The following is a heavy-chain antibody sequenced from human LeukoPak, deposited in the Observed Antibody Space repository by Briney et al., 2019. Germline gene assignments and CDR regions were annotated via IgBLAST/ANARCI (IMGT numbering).Heavy chain of an antibody. D-gene: IGHD3-10*01. CDR3: ARDLGGDFDY. J-gene: IGHJ4*02. Sequence: PGRSLSLSCAASGFTFSSYGMSWVRQAPGKGLEWVSVIYSGGSTYYADSVKGRFTISRDNSKNTLYLQMNSLRAEDTAVYYCARDLGGDFDYWGQGTLVTVSS. CDR1: GFTFSSYG. CDR2: IYSGGST. V-gene: IGHV3-66*01.